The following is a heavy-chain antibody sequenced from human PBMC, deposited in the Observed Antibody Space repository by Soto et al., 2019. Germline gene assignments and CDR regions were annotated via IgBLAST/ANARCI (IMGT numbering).Heavy chain of an antibody. Sequence: QVHLVQSGAEVKKPGASVKVSCQASGYAFTTYGITWVRQAPGQGLEWMGWISAYNGNTNYAQKLQGRVTVTRDTSTNTAYMELRSLRSDDTAVYYCARGRYGDYWGQGAMVTVSS. V-gene: IGHV1-18*01. D-gene: IGHD1-1*01. J-gene: IGHJ4*02. CDR2: ISAYNGNT. CDR3: ARGRYGDY. CDR1: GYAFTTYG.